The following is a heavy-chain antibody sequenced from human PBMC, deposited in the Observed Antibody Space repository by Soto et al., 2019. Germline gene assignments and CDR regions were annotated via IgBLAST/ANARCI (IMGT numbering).Heavy chain of an antibody. CDR1: GYTFTNYA. Sequence: ASVKVSCKASGYTFTNYAMHWVRQAPGQRLEWMGWINAGSGNTKYSQKFQGRVTITRDTSASTAYMELSSLRSEDTGGYYGARGGPFRSAPPGECRFGGVDYWGQGTLFTGSS. V-gene: IGHV1-3*01. D-gene: IGHD3-10*01. CDR2: INAGSGNT. J-gene: IGHJ4*02. CDR3: ARGGPFRSAPPGECRFGGVDY.